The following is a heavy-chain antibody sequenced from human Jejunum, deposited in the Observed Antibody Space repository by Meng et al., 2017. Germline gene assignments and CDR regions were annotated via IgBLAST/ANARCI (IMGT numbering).Heavy chain of an antibody. CDR2: VFSSGST. D-gene: IGHD3-16*01. Sequence: QVHLKEWGPELLQPPPTRPLTCLALGGSITPDSNSWNWIRQPAGKGLEWIGRVFSSGSTNYNPSLKSRVSISVEKSKTQFSLKLTSVTAADTAVYYCARGGSAVASWYFDLWGRGTLVTVSS. CDR1: GGSITPDSNS. V-gene: IGHV4-61*02. CDR3: ARGGSAVASWYFDL. J-gene: IGHJ2*01.